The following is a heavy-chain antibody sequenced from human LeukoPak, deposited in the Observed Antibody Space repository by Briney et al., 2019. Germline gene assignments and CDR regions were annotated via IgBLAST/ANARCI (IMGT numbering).Heavy chain of an antibody. CDR3: ARTQGSYYDSSGYDFDY. CDR2: ISAYNGNT. J-gene: IGHJ4*02. Sequence: ASVKVSCKASGYTFTSYGISWVRQAPGQGLEWMGWISAYNGNTNYAQKFQGRVTMTRNTSISTAYMELSSLRSEDTAVYYCARTQGSYYDSSGYDFDYWGQGTLVTVSS. CDR1: GYTFTSYG. D-gene: IGHD3-22*01. V-gene: IGHV1-18*01.